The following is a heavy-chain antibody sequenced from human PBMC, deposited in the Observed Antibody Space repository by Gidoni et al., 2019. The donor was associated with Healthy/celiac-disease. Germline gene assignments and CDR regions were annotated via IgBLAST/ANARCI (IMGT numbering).Heavy chain of an antibody. CDR1: GFTSSSYS. CDR3: ARGPYYGSGSYGFSWFDP. V-gene: IGHV3-48*01. D-gene: IGHD3-10*01. CDR2: ISSSSSTI. J-gene: IGHJ5*02. Sequence: EGQLVESGGGLVQPGGALRLSCAASGFTSSSYSLNWARQAPGKGLEWVSYISSSSSTIYYADSVKGRFTISRDNAKNSLYLQMNSLRAEDTAVYYCARGPYYGSGSYGFSWFDPWGQGTLVTVSS.